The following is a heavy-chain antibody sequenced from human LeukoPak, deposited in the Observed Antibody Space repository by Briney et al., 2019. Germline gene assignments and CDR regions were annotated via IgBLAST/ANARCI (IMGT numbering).Heavy chain of an antibody. CDR3: ARARSYYDSSVLGY. Sequence: APVKVSCKASGYTFTGYYMHWVRQAPGQGLEWMGWINPNSGGTNYAQKLQGRVTMTTDTSTSTAYMELRSLRSDDTAVYYCARARSYYDSSVLGYWGQGTLVTVSS. D-gene: IGHD3-22*01. CDR2: INPNSGGT. J-gene: IGHJ4*02. V-gene: IGHV1-2*02. CDR1: GYTFTGYY.